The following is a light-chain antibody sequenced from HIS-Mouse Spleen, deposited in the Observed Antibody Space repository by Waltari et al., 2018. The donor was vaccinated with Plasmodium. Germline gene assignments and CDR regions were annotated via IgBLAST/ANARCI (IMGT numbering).Light chain of an antibody. V-gene: IGLV2-11*01. J-gene: IGLJ2*01. CDR3: CSYAGSYTFVV. CDR2: NVS. Sequence: QSALTQPRPVSGSPGQSVTISCTGTSSDVGGYTYVSWYHQHPANAPKLMIYNVSKRPSGVPDRFSGSKSGNTASLTISGLQAEDEADYYCCSYAGSYTFVVFGGGTKLTVL. CDR1: SSDVGGYTY.